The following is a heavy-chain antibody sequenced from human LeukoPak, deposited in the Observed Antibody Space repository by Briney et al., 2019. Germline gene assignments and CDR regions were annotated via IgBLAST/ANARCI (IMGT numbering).Heavy chain of an antibody. CDR3: AREGSPDFWSGYRWYFDY. CDR1: GYTFTSYG. Sequence: ASVKVSCKASGYTFTSYGISWVRQAPGQGLEWMGWISAYNGNTNYAQELQGRVTMTTDTSTSTAYMELRSLRSDDTAVYYCAREGSPDFWSGYRWYFDYWGQGTLVTVSS. CDR2: ISAYNGNT. D-gene: IGHD3-3*01. J-gene: IGHJ4*02. V-gene: IGHV1-18*04.